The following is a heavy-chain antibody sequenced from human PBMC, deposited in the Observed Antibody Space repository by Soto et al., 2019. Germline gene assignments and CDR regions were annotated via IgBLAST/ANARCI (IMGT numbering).Heavy chain of an antibody. Sequence: PSETLSLTCTVSGGSTNSRRDYWGWIRQPPGKGLEWIGSVYYSGSTHDNPSLQSRVTISVDTSRNQFSLNPISVTAADTAIYFCARQPRGPGYGERGLYFDHWGQGTLVTVSS. CDR3: ARQPRGPGYGERGLYFDH. J-gene: IGHJ4*02. CDR1: GGSTNSRRDY. CDR2: VYYSGST. D-gene: IGHD3-16*01. V-gene: IGHV4-39*01.